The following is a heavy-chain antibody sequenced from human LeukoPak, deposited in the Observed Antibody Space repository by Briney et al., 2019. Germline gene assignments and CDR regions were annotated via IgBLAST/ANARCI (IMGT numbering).Heavy chain of an antibody. CDR3: ARSRGRYNWNYVSLVALAPLKPYYFDY. J-gene: IGHJ4*02. CDR1: GYSFTTYG. CDR2: ISAYNGNT. V-gene: IGHV1-18*01. Sequence: GASVKVSCKASGYSFTTYGITWVRQAPGQGFEWMGWISAYNGNTNSAQNLQGRVTMTTDTSTSTAYMELRSLRSDDTAVYYCARSRGRYNWNYVSLVALAPLKPYYFDYWGQGTLVTVSS. D-gene: IGHD1-7*01.